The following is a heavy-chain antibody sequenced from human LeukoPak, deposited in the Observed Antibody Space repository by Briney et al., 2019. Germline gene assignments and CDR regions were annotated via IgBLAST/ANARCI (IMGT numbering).Heavy chain of an antibody. V-gene: IGHV4-61*01. D-gene: IGHD6-13*01. CDR3: ASTSIAAAGPYRAEYFQH. CDR2: IYYSGST. J-gene: IGHJ1*01. Sequence: SETLSLTCTVSGGSISSSSYYWSWIRQPPGKGLEWIGYIYYSGSTNYNPSLKSRVTISVDTSKNQFSLKLSSVTAADTAVYYCASTSIAAAGPYRAEYFQHWGQGTLVTVSS. CDR1: GGSISSSSYY.